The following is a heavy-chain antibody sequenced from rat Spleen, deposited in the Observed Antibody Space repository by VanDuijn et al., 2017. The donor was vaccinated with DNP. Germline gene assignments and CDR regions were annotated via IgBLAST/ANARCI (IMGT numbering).Heavy chain of an antibody. CDR1: GFSFSDSA. Sequence: EVQLVESGGGVVQPGKSLKLSCAASGFSFSDSAMAWVRQSPKMGLEWVATIIYDGSHTFYRDSVQGRFIISRDNAKTTLNLQMDSLRSEDTATYYCARPSYHYGYFDYWGQGVMVTVSS. CDR2: IIYDGSHT. V-gene: IGHV5-17*01. CDR3: ARPSYHYGYFDY. J-gene: IGHJ2*01. D-gene: IGHD1-12*02.